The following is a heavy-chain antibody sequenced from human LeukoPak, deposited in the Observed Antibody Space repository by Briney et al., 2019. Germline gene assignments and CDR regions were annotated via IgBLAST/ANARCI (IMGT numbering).Heavy chain of an antibody. D-gene: IGHD3-3*01. CDR2: INHSGST. CDR3: ARRGHYDFWSGYPNWFDP. V-gene: IGHV4-34*01. J-gene: IGHJ5*02. Sequence: SETLSLTCAVYGGSFSGYYWSWIRQPPGKGLEWIGEINHSGSTNYNPSLKSRVTISVDTSKSQFSLKLSSVTAADTAVYYCARRGHYDFWSGYPNWFDPWGQGTLVTVSS. CDR1: GGSFSGYY.